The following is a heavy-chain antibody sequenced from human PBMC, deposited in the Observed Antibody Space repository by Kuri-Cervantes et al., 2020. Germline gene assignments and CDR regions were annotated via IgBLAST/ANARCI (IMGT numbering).Heavy chain of an antibody. D-gene: IGHD5-24*01. J-gene: IGHJ6*02. CDR1: GFTFDDYA. V-gene: IGHV3-9*01. CDR2: ISWNSGSI. Sequence: SLKISCAASGFTFDDYAMHWVRQAPGKGLEWVSGISWNSGSIGYADSVKGRFTISRDNAKNSLYLQMNSLRAEDTAVYYCARDTVEMAKNYYYYYGMDVWGQGTTVTVSS. CDR3: ARDTVEMAKNYYYYYGMDV.